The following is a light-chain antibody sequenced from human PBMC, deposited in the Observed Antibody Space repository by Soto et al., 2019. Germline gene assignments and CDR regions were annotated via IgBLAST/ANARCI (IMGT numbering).Light chain of an antibody. J-gene: IGKJ2*01. Sequence: DIQMTQSPSSLSASVGDRVTITCQASQDIRNYLNWYQQKPGKAPKLLIYDASNLETGVPSRFSGSGSGTDYTFTISSLQVEDFATYYCQQYDTLLPTFGQGTKLEIK. CDR3: QQYDTLLPT. V-gene: IGKV1-33*01. CDR2: DAS. CDR1: QDIRNY.